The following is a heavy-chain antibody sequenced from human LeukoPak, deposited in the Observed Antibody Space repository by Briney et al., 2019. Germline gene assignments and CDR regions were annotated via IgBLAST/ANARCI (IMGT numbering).Heavy chain of an antibody. V-gene: IGHV3-30*18. D-gene: IGHD6-13*01. CDR3: TKDWWIIAAADREY. CDR1: GFTFSSYG. Sequence: TGGSLRLSCVASGFTFSSYGMHWVRQAPGKGLEWVAVISYDGSNKYYADSVKGRFTISRDNSKSTFYLQMNSLRIEDTAVYYCTKDWWIIAAADREYWGQGTLVTVSS. J-gene: IGHJ4*02. CDR2: ISYDGSNK.